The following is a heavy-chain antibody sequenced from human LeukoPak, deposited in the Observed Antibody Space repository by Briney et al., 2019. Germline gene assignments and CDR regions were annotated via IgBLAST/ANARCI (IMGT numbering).Heavy chain of an antibody. D-gene: IGHD2-21*01. J-gene: IGHJ4*02. V-gene: IGHV3-7*04. CDR2: INRDGTEK. CDR3: VRGDWYFES. CDR1: GFNFSDSR. Sequence: PGGSLRLSCATSGFNFSDSRMTWVCQAPGKGLQWVANINRDGTEKHFLDSVEGRFTISRDNAKKSLYLQMSSLRPQDTAVYFCVRGDWYFESWGQGTLVTVSS.